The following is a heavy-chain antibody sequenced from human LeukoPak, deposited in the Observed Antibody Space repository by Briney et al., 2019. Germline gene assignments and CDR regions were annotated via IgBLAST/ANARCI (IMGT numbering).Heavy chain of an antibody. Sequence: ASVKVSCKASGYTFTRYFMHWVRQAPGQGLEWMGIINPNGGSTSYAQKFQGRVTMTRDTSTSTVYMELSSLRFGDTAVYYCARGRDHYDSSSDIWGQGTMVTVSS. CDR2: INPNGGST. CDR1: GYTFTRYF. J-gene: IGHJ3*02. CDR3: ARGRDHYDSSSDI. V-gene: IGHV1-46*01. D-gene: IGHD3-22*01.